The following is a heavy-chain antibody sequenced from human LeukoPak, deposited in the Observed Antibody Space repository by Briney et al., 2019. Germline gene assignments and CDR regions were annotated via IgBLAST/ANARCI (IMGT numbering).Heavy chain of an antibody. V-gene: IGHV4-59*01. J-gene: IGHJ6*03. CDR1: GGSISSYY. CDR2: IYYSGYT. Sequence: SETLSLTCTVSGGSISSYYWSWIRQPPGKGLECIGSIYYSGYTKYNPSLQSRVIISVDTSKNQFSLKLRSVTAADTAVYYCTRGSIAYYYMDVWGKGTTVTISS. CDR3: TRGSIAYYYMDV. D-gene: IGHD3-22*01.